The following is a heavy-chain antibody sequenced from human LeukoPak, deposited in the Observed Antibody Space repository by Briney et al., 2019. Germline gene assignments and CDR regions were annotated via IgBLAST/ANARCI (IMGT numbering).Heavy chain of an antibody. CDR3: ATDRSNHDNFDS. Sequence: SVKVSCRASGGTFRTYVFSWVRHDPGHGLEWVGGISPMFNAANYAQKFKGRVTITADEGTNTVYMEMSSLTSEDTAVYYCATDRSNHDNFDSWGQGTLVTVSS. CDR2: ISPMFNAA. D-gene: IGHD3-22*01. V-gene: IGHV1-69*13. CDR1: GGTFRTYV. J-gene: IGHJ4*02.